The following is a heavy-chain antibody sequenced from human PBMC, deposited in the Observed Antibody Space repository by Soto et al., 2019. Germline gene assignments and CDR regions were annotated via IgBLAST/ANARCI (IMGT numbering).Heavy chain of an antibody. D-gene: IGHD2-21*01. Sequence: SVKVSCKASGCTFTSSDINWVRQAPGQGLEWMGGIIPIFGTANYAQKFQGRVTITADESTSTAYMELSSLRSEDTAVYYCANGLKGAFDIWGQGTMVTVSS. V-gene: IGHV1-69*13. CDR3: ANGLKGAFDI. CDR2: IIPIFGTA. CDR1: GCTFTSSD. J-gene: IGHJ3*02.